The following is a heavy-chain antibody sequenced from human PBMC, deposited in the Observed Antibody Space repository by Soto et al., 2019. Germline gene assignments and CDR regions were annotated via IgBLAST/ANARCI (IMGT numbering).Heavy chain of an antibody. J-gene: IGHJ4*02. D-gene: IGHD3-16*02. CDR3: AVGDTSGGVIAPLDY. Sequence: EVQLVESGGGLVKPGGSLRLSCAASGFTFSSYSMNWVRQAPGKGLEWVSSISSSGIYKYYTDSVKGRFTISRDNAKNSLYLQMSSLRAEDTAVYYWAVGDTSGGVIAPLDYWGQGTLVTVSS. CDR2: ISSSGIYK. CDR1: GFTFSSYS. V-gene: IGHV3-21*01.